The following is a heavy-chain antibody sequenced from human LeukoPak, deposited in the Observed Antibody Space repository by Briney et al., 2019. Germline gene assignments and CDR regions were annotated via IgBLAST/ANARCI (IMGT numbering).Heavy chain of an antibody. V-gene: IGHV1-69*05. CDR3: ASSVAVAGTRFYYYYMDV. Sequence: SVKVSCKASGGTFSSYAISWVRQAPGQGLEWMGRIIPIFGTANYAQKFQGRVTITTDESTSTAYMALSSLRSEDTAVYYCASSVAVAGTRFYYYYMDVWGKGTTVTVSS. CDR2: IIPIFGTA. CDR1: GGTFSSYA. D-gene: IGHD6-19*01. J-gene: IGHJ6*03.